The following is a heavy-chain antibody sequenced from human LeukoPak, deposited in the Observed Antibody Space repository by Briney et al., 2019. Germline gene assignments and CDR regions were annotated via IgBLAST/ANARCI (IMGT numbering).Heavy chain of an antibody. J-gene: IGHJ4*02. CDR1: GGSFSGCY. V-gene: IGHV4-34*01. Sequence: SETLSLTCAVYGGSFSGCYWSWIRQPPGKGLEWIGEINHSGSTNYNPSLKSRVTISVDTSKNQFSLKLSSVTAADTAVYYCARRFGAVVPAAIVYWGQGTLVTVSS. D-gene: IGHD2-2*01. CDR3: ARRFGAVVPAAIVY. CDR2: INHSGST.